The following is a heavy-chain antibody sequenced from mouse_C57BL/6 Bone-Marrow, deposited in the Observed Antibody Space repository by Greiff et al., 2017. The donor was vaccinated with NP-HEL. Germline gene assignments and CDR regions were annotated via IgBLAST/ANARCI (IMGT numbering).Heavy chain of an antibody. J-gene: IGHJ4*01. V-gene: IGHV1-74*01. CDR1: GYTFTSYW. Sequence: QVQLQQPGAELVKPGASVKVSCKASGYTFTSYWMHWVKQRPGQGLEWIGRIHPSDSDTNYTQKFKGKATLTVDKSSSTAYMQLSSLTSEDSAVYDCATFYGNYFYAMDYWGQGTSVTVSS. CDR2: IHPSDSDT. CDR3: ATFYGNYFYAMDY. D-gene: IGHD2-10*01.